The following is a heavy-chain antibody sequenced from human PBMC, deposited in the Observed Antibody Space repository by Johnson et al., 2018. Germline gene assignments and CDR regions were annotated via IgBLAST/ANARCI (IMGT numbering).Heavy chain of an antibody. Sequence: EVQLVESGGGFVQPGGSLRLSCVAFGFTFRGYAMSWVRQAPGKGLEWVSAISGGGENTYFADSVKGRFTISRDNSKNTVYLQMNSLRAEDTAVYYCATNPWDHYMDVWGKGTTVIVSS. D-gene: IGHD1-26*01. CDR2: ISGGGENT. V-gene: IGHV3-23*04. CDR3: ATNPWDHYMDV. J-gene: IGHJ6*03. CDR1: GFTFRGYA.